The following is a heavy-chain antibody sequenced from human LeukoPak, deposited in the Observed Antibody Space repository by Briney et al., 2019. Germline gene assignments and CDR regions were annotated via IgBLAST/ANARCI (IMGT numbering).Heavy chain of an antibody. J-gene: IGHJ6*04. V-gene: IGHV3-43D*04. CDR3: ARAAAGPYYYYYYGMGV. D-gene: IGHD6-13*01. Sequence: GGSLRLSCAASGFTFDDYAMHWVRQAPGKGLEWVSLMSWDGGSTYYADSAKGRFTISRDNSKNSLYLQMNSLRAEDTALYYCARAAAGPYYYYYYGMGVWGKGTTVTVSS. CDR2: MSWDGGST. CDR1: GFTFDDYA.